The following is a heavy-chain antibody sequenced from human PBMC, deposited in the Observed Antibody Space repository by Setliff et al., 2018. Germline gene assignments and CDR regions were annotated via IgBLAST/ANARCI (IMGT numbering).Heavy chain of an antibody. J-gene: IGHJ3*02. CDR1: GFTFNRYW. D-gene: IGHD6-13*01. V-gene: IGHV3-74*01. CDR2: ITTDGRST. CDR3: AKDGQQLAPYAFDM. Sequence: PGGSLRLSCAASGFTFNRYWMHWVRQVPGKGLMWVSHITTDGRSTNYADSVRGRFTISRDNAKSTLYLQMNSLRVEDTAVYFCAKDGQQLAPYAFDMWGQGTMVTVSS.